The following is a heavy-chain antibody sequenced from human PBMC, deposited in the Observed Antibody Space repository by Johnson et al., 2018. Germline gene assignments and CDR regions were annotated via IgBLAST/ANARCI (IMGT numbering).Heavy chain of an antibody. CDR3: ARHEGAGVAAAGNQGYYYGMAV. D-gene: IGHD6-13*01. CDR2: IWYDGSNK. CDR1: GLISKNFG. V-gene: IGHV3-33*01. Sequence: QVQLVQSGGGVVQPGRSLRLSCAESGLISKNFGMHWVRQAPGKGLEWIALIWYDGSNKYYADSVKGRFTISRDSSKNTFYLQMKRLNAEDTAVYYCARHEGAGVAAAGNQGYYYGMAVWGQGPKVTVSS. J-gene: IGHJ6*02.